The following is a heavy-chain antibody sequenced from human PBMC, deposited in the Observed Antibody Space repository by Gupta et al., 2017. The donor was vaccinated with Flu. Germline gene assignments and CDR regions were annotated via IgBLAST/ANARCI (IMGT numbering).Heavy chain of an antibody. CDR1: GFTFNTYA. CDR3: AKVNAEHYDVSGYSPFLFDY. CDR2: ISANGGRT. V-gene: IGHV3-23*01. D-gene: IGHD3-22*01. Sequence: EVQLLESGGGLVQPGGSLRVSCAASGFTFNTYAMSWVRRAPGTGLEWVSAISANGGRTHYGDSVKGRFTISRDDSKNTLYLQMNSLRAEDTALYYCAKVNAEHYDVSGYSPFLFDYWGQGTLVTVSS. J-gene: IGHJ4*02.